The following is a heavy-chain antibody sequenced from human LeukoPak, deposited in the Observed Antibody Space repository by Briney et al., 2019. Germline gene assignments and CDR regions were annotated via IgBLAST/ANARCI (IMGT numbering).Heavy chain of an antibody. V-gene: IGHV3-9*01. Sequence: GGSLRLSCAASGFTFDDYAMHWVRQAPGKGLEWVSGISWNSGSIGYADSVKGRFTISRDNSKNTLYLQMNSLRAEDTAVYYCAKVGIAAAGDPDYWGQGTLVTVSS. CDR3: AKVGIAAAGDPDY. CDR2: ISWNSGSI. D-gene: IGHD6-13*01. J-gene: IGHJ4*02. CDR1: GFTFDDYA.